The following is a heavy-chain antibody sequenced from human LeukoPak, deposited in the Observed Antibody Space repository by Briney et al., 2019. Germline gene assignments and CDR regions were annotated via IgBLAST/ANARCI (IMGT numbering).Heavy chain of an antibody. Sequence: ASVKVSCKASGYTFTSYAMNWVRQAPGQGPEWMGWINTNTGNPMYAQGFTGRFVFSLDTSVSTAYLQISSLKAEDTAVYYCAREAYYDSSGPPFPDYWGQGTLVTVSS. CDR1: GYTFTSYA. D-gene: IGHD3-22*01. CDR3: AREAYYDSSGPPFPDY. V-gene: IGHV7-4-1*02. J-gene: IGHJ4*02. CDR2: INTNTGNP.